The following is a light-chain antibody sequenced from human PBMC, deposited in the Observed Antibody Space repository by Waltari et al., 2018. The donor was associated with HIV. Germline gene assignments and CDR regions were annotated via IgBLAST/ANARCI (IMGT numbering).Light chain of an antibody. J-gene: IGLJ2*01. Sequence: SYELTQPPSVYVSPGQTASITCSGDRLGDKYACWYQQKPGQSPVLVIYQDIKRPSGIPERFSGSNSGNTATLTVSGTQPMDEADYYCQAWDRSNVVFGGGTKLTVL. CDR2: QDI. CDR3: QAWDRSNVV. CDR1: RLGDKY. V-gene: IGLV3-1*01.